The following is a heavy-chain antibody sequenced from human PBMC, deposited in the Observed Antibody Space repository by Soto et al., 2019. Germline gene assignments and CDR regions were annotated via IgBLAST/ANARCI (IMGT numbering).Heavy chain of an antibody. CDR2: IKQDGSEK. J-gene: IGHJ4*02. D-gene: IGHD2-2*02. V-gene: IGHV3-7*01. CDR1: GFTFSSYW. Sequence: GGSLRLSCAASGFTFSSYWMSWVRQAPGKGLEWVANIKQDGSEKYYVDSVKGRFTISRDNAKNSLYLQMNSLRAEDTAVYYCARSEFVVVPAAIYYFDYWGQGTLVTVSS. CDR3: ARSEFVVVPAAIYYFDY.